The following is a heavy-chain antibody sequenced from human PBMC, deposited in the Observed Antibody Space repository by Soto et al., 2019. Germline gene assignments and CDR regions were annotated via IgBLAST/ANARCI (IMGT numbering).Heavy chain of an antibody. CDR1: GGSFSAYY. CDR2: IHHSGST. J-gene: IGHJ6*02. V-gene: IGHV4-34*01. D-gene: IGHD2-2*01. Sequence: PSETLSLTCAVYGGSFSAYYWNWIRQPPGKGLEWIGEIHHSGSTNYNPSLKSRVTISVDTSKTQFSLKLSSVTAADTAMYYCAREDRYCSSTSCKYAMDVWGQGTTVTVSS. CDR3: AREDRYCSSTSCKYAMDV.